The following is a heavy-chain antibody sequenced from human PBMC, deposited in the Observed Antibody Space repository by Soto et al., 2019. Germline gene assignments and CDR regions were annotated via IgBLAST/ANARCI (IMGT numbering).Heavy chain of an antibody. CDR1: GYSFTSYG. CDR3: STGGVVVPATYYYYGMDV. J-gene: IGHJ6*02. D-gene: IGHD2-21*02. V-gene: IGHV5-51*01. Sequence: LQNASKGSGYSFTSYGSGWVRQMPGKGLEWMGIIYPGDSDTRYSPSFQGQVTISADKSISTAYLQWSSLNASDTAMYYCSTGGVVVPATYYYYGMDVWGQGTTVTVSS. CDR2: IYPGDSDT.